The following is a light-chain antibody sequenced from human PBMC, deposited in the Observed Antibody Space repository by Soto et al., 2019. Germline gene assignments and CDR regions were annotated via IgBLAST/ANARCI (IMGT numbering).Light chain of an antibody. J-gene: IGKJ5*01. CDR1: QSVRSSY. Sequence: EMVLKQSHGNLSLSPGERATLSCRASQSVRSSYLAWYQQKPGQAPRLLIYGASRRATGIPDRFSGSGSGTDFTLTISSLEPEDFAVYYCQQRSNWPLTSGQGTRLEIK. CDR3: QQRSNWPLT. V-gene: IGKV3D-20*02. CDR2: GAS.